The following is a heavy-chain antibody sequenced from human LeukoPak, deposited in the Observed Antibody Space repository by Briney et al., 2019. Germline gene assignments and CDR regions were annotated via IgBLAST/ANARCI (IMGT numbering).Heavy chain of an antibody. V-gene: IGHV5-51*01. CDR3: ARTIPNIVGAYNWFDP. CDR1: GYSFTSYW. J-gene: IGHJ5*02. D-gene: IGHD1-26*01. CDR2: IYPGDSDT. Sequence: GESLKISCKGSGYSFTSYWIGWVRQMPGKGLEWMGIIYPGDSDTRYSPSFQGQVTISADKSISTAYLQWSSLKASDTAMYYCARTIPNIVGAYNWFDPWGQGTLVTVSS.